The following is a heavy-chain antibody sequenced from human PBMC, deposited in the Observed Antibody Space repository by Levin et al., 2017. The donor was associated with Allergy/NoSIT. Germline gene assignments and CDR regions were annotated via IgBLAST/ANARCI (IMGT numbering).Heavy chain of an antibody. CDR1: GYTFTAYY. J-gene: IGHJ4*02. V-gene: IGHV1-2*02. Sequence: ASVKVSCEASGYTFTAYYLHWVRQAPGQGLEWMGWINPNNGGTNYAQKFQGGVTMTRDTSISTAYMKLSSLTSDDTAIYYCARDHENYFDYWGQGTLVTVSS. CDR3: ARDHENYFDY. CDR2: INPNNGGT.